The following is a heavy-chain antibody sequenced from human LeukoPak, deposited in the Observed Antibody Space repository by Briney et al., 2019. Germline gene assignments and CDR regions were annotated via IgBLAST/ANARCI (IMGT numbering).Heavy chain of an antibody. D-gene: IGHD6-13*01. J-gene: IGHJ5*02. Sequence: SETLSLTCTVSGGSISSYYWSWIRQPPGKGLEWIGYIYYSGSTNYNPSLKSRATISVDTSKNQFSLKLSSVTAADTAVYYCARGKSSSWYNWFDPWGQGTLVTVSS. CDR2: IYYSGST. V-gene: IGHV4-59*01. CDR1: GGSISSYY. CDR3: ARGKSSSWYNWFDP.